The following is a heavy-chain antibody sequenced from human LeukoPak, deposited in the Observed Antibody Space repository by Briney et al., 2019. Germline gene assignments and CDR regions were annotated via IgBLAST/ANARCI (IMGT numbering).Heavy chain of an antibody. CDR3: ARAYYFDY. J-gene: IGHJ4*02. CDR2: ISAYNCNT. V-gene: IGHV1-18*01. Sequence: GASVKVSCKASGYTFTSYGISWVRQAPGQGLELMGWISAYNCNTNYAQKLQRRLTMTTDTSTSTAYMELRSLRSDGTAVYYCARAYYFDYWGQGTLVTVSS. CDR1: GYTFTSYG.